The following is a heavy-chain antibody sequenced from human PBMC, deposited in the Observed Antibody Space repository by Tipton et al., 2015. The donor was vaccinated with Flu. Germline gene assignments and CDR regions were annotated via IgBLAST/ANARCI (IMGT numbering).Heavy chain of an antibody. CDR2: ISSSGSTI. CDR3: AREGYYDSSGYSFDY. J-gene: IGHJ4*02. D-gene: IGHD3-22*01. Sequence: SLRLSCAASGFTFSSYEMNWVRQAPGKGLEWVSYISSSGSTIYYADSVKGRFTISRDNAKNSLYLQMNSLRAEDTAVYYCAREGYYDSSGYSFDYWGQGTLVTVSS. CDR1: GFTFSSYE. V-gene: IGHV3-48*03.